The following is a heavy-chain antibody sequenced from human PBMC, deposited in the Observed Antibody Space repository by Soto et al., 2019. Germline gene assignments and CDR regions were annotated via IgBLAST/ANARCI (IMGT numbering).Heavy chain of an antibody. J-gene: IGHJ4*02. CDR1: GFTFSSYW. CDR3: VRGEGGWETY. V-gene: IGHV3-74*01. Sequence: GGSLRLSCAASGFTFSSYWMHWVRQAPGKGKVRVSRINSNGSSTTYADSVKGRFTISRDNAKHTLYLQMNSLRAEDKAVYYFVRGEGGWETYWGQGTLVTVSS. CDR2: INSNGSST. D-gene: IGHD6-19*01.